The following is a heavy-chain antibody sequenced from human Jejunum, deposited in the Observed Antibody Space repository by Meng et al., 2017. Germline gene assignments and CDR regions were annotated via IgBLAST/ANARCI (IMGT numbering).Heavy chain of an antibody. CDR2: IYHSGST. J-gene: IGHJ4*02. Sequence: VTLRDSGPGLVKPSEPLSLTCAVSGGSISSVYWWTWVRQSPGKGLEWIGEIYHSGSTNYNPSLKSRVTISVDKSKNQFSLKLTSVTAADTAVYYCARGGYYSFDYWGQGTLVTVSS. V-gene: IGHV4-4*02. CDR1: GGSISSVYW. CDR3: ARGGYYSFDY. D-gene: IGHD5-18*01.